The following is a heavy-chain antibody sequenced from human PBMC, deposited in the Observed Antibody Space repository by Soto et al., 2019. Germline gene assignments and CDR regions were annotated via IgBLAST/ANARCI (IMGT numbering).Heavy chain of an antibody. CDR2: VYYSGST. CDR3: AKHRRSEADAYTLDL. D-gene: IGHD3-16*01. V-gene: IGHV4-59*01. J-gene: IGHJ5*02. Sequence: WETLYLTCTISGGSITNYYWSWIRQPPGKGLEWIGYVYYSGSTKYNPSLESRVTISADMSKNQFSLRVTSVTAADTAVYYCAKHRRSEADAYTLDLWHQGIMVTV. CDR1: GGSITNYY.